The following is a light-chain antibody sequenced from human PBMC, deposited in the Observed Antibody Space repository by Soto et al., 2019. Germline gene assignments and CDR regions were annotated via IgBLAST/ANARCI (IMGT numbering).Light chain of an antibody. V-gene: IGLV1-44*01. CDR2: STD. J-gene: IGLJ1*01. CDR1: SSNVGKNI. Sequence: QSVLTQPPSASGTPGQTVTISCSGSSSNVGKNIVNWYQQVPGTAPKLLIYSTDQRPSGVPDRFSGSKSGTSASLAITGLQAEDEAHHSCQSFATSLIGYVFGTGTKVTVL. CDR3: QSFATSLIGYV.